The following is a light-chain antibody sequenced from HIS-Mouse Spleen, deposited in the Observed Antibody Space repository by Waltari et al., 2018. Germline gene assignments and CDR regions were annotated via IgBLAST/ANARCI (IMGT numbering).Light chain of an antibody. CDR1: RSDVGGYNF. J-gene: IGLJ2*01. CDR2: DVS. CDR3: CSYAGSYTFEVV. Sequence: QSALTQPRSVSGSPGQSVPISCTGTRSDVGGYNFVSWYQQPPGKAPKPMIYDVSKRPSGVPDRFSGSKSGNTASLTISGLQAEDEADYYCCSYAGSYTFEVVFGGGTKLTVL. V-gene: IGLV2-11*01.